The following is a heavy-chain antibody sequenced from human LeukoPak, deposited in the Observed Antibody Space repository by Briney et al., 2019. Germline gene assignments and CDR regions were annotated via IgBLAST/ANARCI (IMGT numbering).Heavy chain of an antibody. J-gene: IGHJ4*02. CDR1: GYSISSGYY. Sequence: SETLSLTCSVSGYSISSGYYWGWIRQPPGKGLEWIGSIYQSGSTSYNPSLKSRVTISVDTSKNQFSLRLSSVTAADTAVYYCARDLPAAASLGYFDYWGQGTLVTVSS. CDR2: IYQSGST. V-gene: IGHV4-38-2*02. CDR3: ARDLPAAASLGYFDY. D-gene: IGHD2-2*01.